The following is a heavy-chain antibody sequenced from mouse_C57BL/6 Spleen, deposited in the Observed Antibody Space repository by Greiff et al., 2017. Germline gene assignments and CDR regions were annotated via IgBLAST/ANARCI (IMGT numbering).Heavy chain of an antibody. J-gene: IGHJ2*01. D-gene: IGHD2-4*01. CDR1: GYTFTSYW. CDR3: ARLEDYDYFDY. V-gene: IGHV1-52*01. Sequence: VQLQQPGAELVRPGSSVKLSCKASGYTFTSYWMHWVKQRPIQGLEWIGNIDPSDSETHYNQKFKDKATLTVDKSSSTAYMQLSSLTSEDSAVYYCARLEDYDYFDYWGQGTTLTVSS. CDR2: IDPSDSET.